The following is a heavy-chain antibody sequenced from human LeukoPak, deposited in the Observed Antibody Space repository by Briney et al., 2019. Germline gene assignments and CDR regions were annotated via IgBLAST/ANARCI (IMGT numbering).Heavy chain of an antibody. CDR3: AKTSGARGVHGFDY. J-gene: IGHJ4*02. CDR1: GFTFSSYW. D-gene: IGHD3-10*01. V-gene: IGHV3-7*05. CDR2: IKQDGSEK. Sequence: GGSLRLSCAASGFTFSSYWMSWVRQAPGKGLEWVANIKQDGSEKYYVDSVKGRFTISRDNAKNSLYLQMNSLRAEDTAVYYCAKTSGARGVHGFDYWGQGSLVTVSS.